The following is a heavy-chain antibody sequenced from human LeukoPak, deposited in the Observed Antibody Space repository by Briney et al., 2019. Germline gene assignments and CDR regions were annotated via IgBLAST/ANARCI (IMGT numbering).Heavy chain of an antibody. V-gene: IGHV4-38-2*02. J-gene: IGHJ4*02. CDR2: IYHSGST. CDR1: GYSISSGYY. CDR3: ERAGYYDSSGFEVLYYFDY. Sequence: SETLSLTCTVSGYSISSGYYWGWIRQPPGKGLEWIGSIYHSGSTYYNPSLKSRVTISVDTSKNQFSLKLSSVTAADTAVYYCERAGYYDSSGFEVLYYFDYSGRGTLVTVPS. D-gene: IGHD3-22*01.